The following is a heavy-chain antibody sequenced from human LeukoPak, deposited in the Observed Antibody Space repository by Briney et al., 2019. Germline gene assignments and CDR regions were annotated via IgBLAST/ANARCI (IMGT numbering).Heavy chain of an antibody. D-gene: IGHD2-2*01. CDR1: GGSISSYY. J-gene: IGHJ4*02. V-gene: IGHV4-59*01. CDR2: IYYSGST. CDR3: ARDLCSSTSCYDDY. Sequence: PSETLSLTCTVSGGSISSYYWSWIRQPPGKGLEWIGYIYYSGSTNYNPSLKSRVTISVDTSKNQFSLKLSSVTAADTAVYYCARDLCSSTSCYDDYWGQGTLVTVSS.